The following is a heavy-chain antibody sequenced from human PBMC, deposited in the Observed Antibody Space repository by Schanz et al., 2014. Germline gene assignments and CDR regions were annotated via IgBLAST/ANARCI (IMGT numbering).Heavy chain of an antibody. CDR3: ARDGEAAAGCDY. Sequence: EVQLLESGGGLVQPGGSLKLSCAASGLIFSNYVMSWVRQAPGKGLEWVSTIGTSGGTNYAESVKGRFTISRDNSKNTLYLQMNSLRPEDTAVYYCARDGEAAAGCDYWGQGTLVTVSS. D-gene: IGHD6-13*01. CDR2: IGTSGGT. J-gene: IGHJ4*02. V-gene: IGHV3-23*01. CDR1: GLIFSNYV.